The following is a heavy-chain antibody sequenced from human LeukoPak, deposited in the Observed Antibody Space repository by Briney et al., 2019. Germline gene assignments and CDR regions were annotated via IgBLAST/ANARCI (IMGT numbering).Heavy chain of an antibody. J-gene: IGHJ6*02. CDR1: GYTFTGYY. Sequence: ASVKVSCKASGYTFTGYYMHWVRQAPGQGLEWMGWINPNSGGTNYAQKFQGWVTMTRDTSISTAYMELSRLRSDDTAVYYCARPNPQYCGGDCYPGAYYYGMDVWGQGTTVTVSS. CDR2: INPNSGGT. V-gene: IGHV1-2*04. CDR3: ARPNPQYCGGDCYPGAYYYGMDV. D-gene: IGHD2-21*02.